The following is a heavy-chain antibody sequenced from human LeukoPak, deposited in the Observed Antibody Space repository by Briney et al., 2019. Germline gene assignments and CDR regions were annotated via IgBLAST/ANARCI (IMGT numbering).Heavy chain of an antibody. CDR1: GGTFSSYA. V-gene: IGHV1-69*04. J-gene: IGHJ5*02. CDR3: ARTHQQLDSQNWYDP. D-gene: IGHD6-13*01. Sequence: GSSVKASCKASGGTFSSYAISWVRQAPGQGLEWMGRIIPILGIANYAQKFQGRVTITADKSTSTAYMELSSLRSEDTAVYYCARTHQQLDSQNWYDPWGQGTLVTVSS. CDR2: IIPILGIA.